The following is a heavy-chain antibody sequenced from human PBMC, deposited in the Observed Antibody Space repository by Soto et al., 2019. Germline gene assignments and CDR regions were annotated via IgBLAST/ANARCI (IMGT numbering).Heavy chain of an antibody. J-gene: IGHJ6*02. CDR3: AKGPVVPAAIRSDV. CDR1: GFTFSSYG. D-gene: IGHD2-2*01. CDR2: ISYDGSNK. V-gene: IGHV3-30*18. Sequence: GGSLRLSCAASGFTFSSYGMHWVRQAPGKGLEWVAVISYDGSNKYYADSVKGRFTISRDNSKNTLYLQMNSLRAEDTAVYYCAKGPVVPAAIRSDVWGQGTTVTVSS.